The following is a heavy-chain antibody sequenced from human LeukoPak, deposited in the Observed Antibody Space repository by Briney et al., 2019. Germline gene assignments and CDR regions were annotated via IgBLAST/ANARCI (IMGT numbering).Heavy chain of an antibody. CDR2: IYHSGST. J-gene: IGHJ4*02. D-gene: IGHD2-2*01. V-gene: IGHV4-39*07. Sequence: SETLSLTCTVSGGSISTSSYYWGWVRQPPGKGLEWIGQIYHSGSTTYNPSLKSRVTISVDKSKNQFSLKLNSVTAADTAVYYCARLEVGVPAATSRFFDYWGQGTLVTVSS. CDR1: GGSISTSSYY. CDR3: ARLEVGVPAATSRFFDY.